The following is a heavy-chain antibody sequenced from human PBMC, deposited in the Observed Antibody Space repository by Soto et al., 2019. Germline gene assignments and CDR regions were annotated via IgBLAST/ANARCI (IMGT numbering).Heavy chain of an antibody. D-gene: IGHD1-20*01. CDR1: HFPFNIDA. J-gene: IGHJ6*02. CDR2: MSGSGSSI. CDR3: AIDNWNGAYYGLDV. Sequence: EAQLLESGGGLVQPGESLTLSCVASHFPFNIDAMPWVRQAPGKGLEWVSSMSGSGSSIYYADSVKGRFNITRNKSKKTLYLQMNILRSEDSAVYGCAIDNWNGAYYGLDVWGHGTKVTVS. V-gene: IGHV3-23*01.